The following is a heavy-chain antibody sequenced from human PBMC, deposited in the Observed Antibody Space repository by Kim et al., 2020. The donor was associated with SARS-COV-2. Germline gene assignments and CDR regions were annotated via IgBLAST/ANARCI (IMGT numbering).Heavy chain of an antibody. V-gene: IGHV3-33*01. CDR1: GSGLTNYG. D-gene: IGHD5-18*01. Sequence: GGSLRLSCAASGSGLTNYGIHWVRQAPGKGLEWVAVIWHDGSEKYYAESVKGRFTISRDNSKNTVNLQMNSLRAEDTAVYYCARDRIQLWSYYGMDVWGQGTTVTVSS. J-gene: IGHJ6*02. CDR3: ARDRIQLWSYYGMDV. CDR2: IWHDGSEK.